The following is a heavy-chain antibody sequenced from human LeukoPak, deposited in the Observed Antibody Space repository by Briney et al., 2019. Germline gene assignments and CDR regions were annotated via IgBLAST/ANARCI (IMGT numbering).Heavy chain of an antibody. CDR1: GFTFNNYW. V-gene: IGHV3-7*01. J-gene: IGHJ4*02. CDR3: ARDSGFSGSLDY. D-gene: IGHD1-26*01. Sequence: GGSLRLSCAASGFTFNNYWMSWVRQAPGKGLEWVANIKQDGSEKYYVDSVKGRFTISRDNAKNSLYLQMNSLRAEDTAVYYCARDSGFSGSLDYWGQGTLVTVSS. CDR2: IKQDGSEK.